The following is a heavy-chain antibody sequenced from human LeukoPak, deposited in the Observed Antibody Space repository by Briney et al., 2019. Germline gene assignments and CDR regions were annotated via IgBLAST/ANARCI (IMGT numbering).Heavy chain of an antibody. J-gene: IGHJ4*02. D-gene: IGHD3-10*01. CDR2: ISSSSSYI. Sequence: GGSLRLSCAASGFTFSSYSMNWVRLAPGKGLEWVSSISSSSSYIYYADSVKGRFTISRDNAKNSLYLQMNSLRAENTAVYYCATEDQYGSFNFDYWGQGTLVTVSS. CDR3: ATEDQYGSFNFDY. CDR1: GFTFSSYS. V-gene: IGHV3-21*01.